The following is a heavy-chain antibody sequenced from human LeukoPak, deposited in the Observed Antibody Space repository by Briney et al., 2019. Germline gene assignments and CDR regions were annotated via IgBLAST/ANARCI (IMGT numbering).Heavy chain of an antibody. CDR2: VYYTGGT. Sequence: SETLSLTSTVSGGSISNYYWSWIRQPPGKGLEWIGYVYYTGGTNYNPSLKSRVTISVDTSKNQFSLKLSSVTAADTAVYYCARGPGRGASSDYWGQGTLVTVSS. V-gene: IGHV4-59*01. CDR3: ARGPGRGASSDY. CDR1: GGSISNYY. J-gene: IGHJ4*02. D-gene: IGHD6-6*01.